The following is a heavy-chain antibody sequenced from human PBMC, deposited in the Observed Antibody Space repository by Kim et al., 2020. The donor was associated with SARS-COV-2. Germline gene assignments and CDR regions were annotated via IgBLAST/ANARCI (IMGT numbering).Heavy chain of an antibody. CDR2: VSGRGGST. V-gene: IGHV3-23*01. D-gene: IGHD2-21*01. J-gene: IGHJ3*02. Sequence: GGSLRLSCAASGFTFSSYAITWVRQAPGKGLEWVSAVSGRGGSTYYAASVKGRFTIFRENSDNTQYLQMNSLRAEDTTLYYCAKVRNVAYIRDSFDIWGQGTMITVTS. CDR1: GFTFSSYA. CDR3: AKVRNVAYIRDSFDI.